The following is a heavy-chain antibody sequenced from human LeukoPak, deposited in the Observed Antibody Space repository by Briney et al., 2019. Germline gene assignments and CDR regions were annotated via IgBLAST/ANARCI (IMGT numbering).Heavy chain of an antibody. CDR2: MFSGGST. D-gene: IGHD3/OR15-3a*01. Sequence: GGSLRLSCAGSGVTVRSTFMSWVRQPPGKGLEWVSAMFSGGSTYYAASVKGRVTISRDTSKDPLYLQMSTLRVAHTAVYYCWDWEDPFDSWGQGTPVTVSS. J-gene: IGHJ4*02. CDR3: WDWEDPFDS. V-gene: IGHV3-53*01. CDR1: GVTVRSTF.